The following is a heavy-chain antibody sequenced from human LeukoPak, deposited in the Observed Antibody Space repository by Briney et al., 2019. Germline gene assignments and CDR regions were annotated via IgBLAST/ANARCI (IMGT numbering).Heavy chain of an antibody. CDR2: IYSGGST. J-gene: IGHJ2*01. V-gene: IGHV3-53*01. CDR3: ARDRAYSNGWTNWYLDL. Sequence: GGSLRLSCAASGFTVSSNYMSWVRQAPGKGLEWVSVIYSGGSTYYADSVKGRFTISRDNSKNTLYLQMSSLRAEDTAVYYCARDRAYSNGWTNWYLDLWGRGTLVTVSS. CDR1: GFTVSSNY. D-gene: IGHD6-19*01.